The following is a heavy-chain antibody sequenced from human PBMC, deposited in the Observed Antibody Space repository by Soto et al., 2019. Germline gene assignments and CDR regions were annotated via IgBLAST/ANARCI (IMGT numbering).Heavy chain of an antibody. Sequence: EVQLVESGGSLIQPGGSLRLSCAVSGFTVSNNYMSWVRQAPGKGLEGVSVIYSGGYTAYGDSVKGRFTISRDNSKNNLYLQWNSRGAEATAVFYGGTRGGGGGYWGQGTLVTVSS. D-gene: IGHD3-10*01. CDR1: GFTVSNNY. J-gene: IGHJ4*02. CDR3: GTRGGGGGY. V-gene: IGHV3-53*01. CDR2: IYSGGYT.